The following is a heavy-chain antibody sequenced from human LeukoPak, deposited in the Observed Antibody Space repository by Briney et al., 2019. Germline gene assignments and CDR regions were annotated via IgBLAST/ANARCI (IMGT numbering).Heavy chain of an antibody. CDR3: AGGYSDYDFLDS. Sequence: GGPLRLPCTPSVLTFSNCVMIGVPGSPGKGLECVSSISPSGGRTFYADYVKVRFTITRDHSNNTLSLQLSSLRAEDTAGYYYAGGYSDYDFLDSWGQGSLVTVSS. J-gene: IGHJ4*02. D-gene: IGHD5-12*01. CDR1: VLTFSNCV. CDR2: ISPSGGRT. V-gene: IGHV3-23*01.